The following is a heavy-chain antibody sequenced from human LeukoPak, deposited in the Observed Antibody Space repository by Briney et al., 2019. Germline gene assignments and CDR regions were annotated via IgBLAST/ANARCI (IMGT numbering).Heavy chain of an antibody. J-gene: IGHJ4*02. CDR3: ARGSDTAAGLY. D-gene: IGHD6-13*01. CDR2: IYYSGST. Sequence: SETLSLTCTVSGGSISSYDWSWIRQPPGKGLEWIGHIYYSGSTSYNPSLKSRVTISVDTSKNQFSLKLSSVTAADTAVYYCARGSDTAAGLYWGQGTLVTVSS. CDR1: GGSISSYD. V-gene: IGHV4-59*12.